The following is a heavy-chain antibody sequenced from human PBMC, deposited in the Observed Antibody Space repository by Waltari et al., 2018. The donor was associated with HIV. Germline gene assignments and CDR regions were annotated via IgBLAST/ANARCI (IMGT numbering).Heavy chain of an antibody. D-gene: IGHD7-27*01. CDR2: ISRISSSI. CDR3: ARDINGGWGY. Sequence: EVQLVESGGGLVQPGGSLRLSCAASGFTFSNYTMNWVRQDPGKGLEWVSYISRISSSIFYADSVKGRFTISRDNAKNSLYLQMNSLRVEDTAVYYCARDINGGWGYWGQGTLVTVAS. CDR1: GFTFSNYT. V-gene: IGHV3-48*01. J-gene: IGHJ4*02.